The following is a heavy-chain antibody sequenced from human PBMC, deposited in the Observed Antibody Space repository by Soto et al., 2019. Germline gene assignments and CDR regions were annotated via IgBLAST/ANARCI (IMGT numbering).Heavy chain of an antibody. J-gene: IGHJ6*02. V-gene: IGHV3-33*01. CDR3: ARSIAVAGNSYYYYGMDV. CDR2: IWYDGSNK. D-gene: IGHD6-19*01. CDR1: GFTFSSYG. Sequence: GGSLRLSCAASGFTFSSYGMHWVRQAPGKGLEWVAVIWYDGSNKYYADSVKGRFTISRDNSKNTLYLQMSSLRAEDTAVYYCARSIAVAGNSYYYYGMDVWGQGTSVTVSS.